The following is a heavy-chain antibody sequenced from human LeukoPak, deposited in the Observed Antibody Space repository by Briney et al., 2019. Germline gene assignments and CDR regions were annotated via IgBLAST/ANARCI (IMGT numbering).Heavy chain of an antibody. V-gene: IGHV4-4*07. CDR3: ARVVGYSGYQGPQFDY. D-gene: IGHD5-12*01. CDR1: GGSITIYY. Sequence: PSETLSLTCTVSGGSITIYYWSWIRQPAGKGLEWIGRIYTRGSTNYNPSLKSRVTMSVDTSKNQFSLTLNSVTAADTAVYYCARVVGYSGYQGPQFDYWGQGTLVTVSS. CDR2: IYTRGST. J-gene: IGHJ4*02.